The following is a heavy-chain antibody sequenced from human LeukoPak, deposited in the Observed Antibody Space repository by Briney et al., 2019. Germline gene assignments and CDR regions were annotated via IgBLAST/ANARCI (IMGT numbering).Heavy chain of an antibody. D-gene: IGHD3-10*01. CDR3: AKPGEGGYYYYGMDV. CDR1: GFTFSSYS. J-gene: IGHJ6*02. Sequence: GGSLRLSWAASGFTFSSYSMNWVRQAPGKGLEWVSAISGSGGSTYYADSVKGRFTISRDNSKNTLYLQMNSLRAEDTAVYYCAKPGEGGYYYYGMDVWGQGTTVTVSS. V-gene: IGHV3-23*01. CDR2: ISGSGGST.